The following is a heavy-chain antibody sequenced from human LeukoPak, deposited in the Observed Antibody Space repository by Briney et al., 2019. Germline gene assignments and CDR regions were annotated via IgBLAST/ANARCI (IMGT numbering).Heavy chain of an antibody. J-gene: IGHJ5*02. V-gene: IGHV4-4*02. D-gene: IGHD3-10*01. Sequence: SETLSLTCAVSGGSISSSNWWSWVRQPPGKGLEWIGEIYHSGSTNYNPSLKSRVTISVDKSKNQFSLKLSSVTAADTAVYYCARKYYYGSGSRTGFDPWGQGTLVTVSS. CDR2: IYHSGST. CDR1: GGSISSSNW. CDR3: ARKYYYGSGSRTGFDP.